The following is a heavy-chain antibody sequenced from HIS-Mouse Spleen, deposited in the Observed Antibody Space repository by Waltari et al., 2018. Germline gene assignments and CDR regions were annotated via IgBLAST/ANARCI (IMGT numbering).Heavy chain of an antibody. CDR1: GGSISSSSYY. Sequence: QLQLQESGPGLVKPSETLSLTCTVSGGSISSSSYYWGWIRQPPGKGLGWIGSIHYSGDTSDNPSLKSRVTISVDTSKNQFSLKLSSVTAADTAVYYCAREIPYSSSWYDWYFDLWGRGTLVTVSS. CDR3: AREIPYSSSWYDWYFDL. J-gene: IGHJ2*01. V-gene: IGHV4-39*07. CDR2: IHYSGDT. D-gene: IGHD6-13*01.